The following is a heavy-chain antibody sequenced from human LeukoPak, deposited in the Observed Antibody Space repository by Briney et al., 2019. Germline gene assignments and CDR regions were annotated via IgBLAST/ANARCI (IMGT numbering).Heavy chain of an antibody. Sequence: SETLSLTCTVSGGSISSYYWSWIRQPPGKGLEWIGYIYYSGSTNYNPSLKSRVTISVDTPKNQFSLKLSSVTAADTAVYYWARGGYFRYYYGMGVWGQGTTVTVSS. CDR1: GGSISSYY. J-gene: IGHJ6*02. CDR2: IYYSGST. D-gene: IGHD1-1*01. CDR3: ARGGYFRYYYGMGV. V-gene: IGHV4-59*01.